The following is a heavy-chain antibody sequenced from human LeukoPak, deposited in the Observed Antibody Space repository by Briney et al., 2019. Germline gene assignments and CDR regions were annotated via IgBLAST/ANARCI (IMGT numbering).Heavy chain of an antibody. Sequence: GGSLRLSCAASGFTFSSYEMNWVRQAPGKGLEWVSAISGSGGSTYYADSVKGRFTISRDNSKNTLYLQMNSLRAEDTAVYYCAKVDTDPDYGDYENYWGQGTLVTVSS. D-gene: IGHD4-17*01. CDR1: GFTFSSYE. CDR3: AKVDTDPDYGDYENY. V-gene: IGHV3-23*01. CDR2: ISGSGGST. J-gene: IGHJ4*02.